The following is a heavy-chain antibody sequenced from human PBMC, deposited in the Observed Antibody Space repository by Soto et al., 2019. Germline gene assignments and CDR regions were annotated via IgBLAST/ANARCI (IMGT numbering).Heavy chain of an antibody. CDR1: GYTFTSYA. CDR2: INAGNGNT. Sequence: ASVKVSCKASGYTFTSYAMNWVRQAPGQRLEWMGWINAGNGNTKYSQKFQGRVTMTRDTSTSTVYMDLSSLSSEDTAVYYCARASSGYYSYFDYWGQGTLVTVS. D-gene: IGHD3-22*01. V-gene: IGHV1-3*01. CDR3: ARASSGYYSYFDY. J-gene: IGHJ4*02.